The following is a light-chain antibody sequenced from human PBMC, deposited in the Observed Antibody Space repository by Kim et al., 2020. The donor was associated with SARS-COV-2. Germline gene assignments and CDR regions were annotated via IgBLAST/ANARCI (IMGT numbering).Light chain of an antibody. V-gene: IGKV3-11*01. CDR3: QQRSNSFT. J-gene: IGKJ5*01. CDR2: DAS. Sequence: SLSPGERATLSCRASQSVSSYLAWYQQKPGQAPRLLIYDASNRATGIPARFSGSGSGTDFTLTISSLEPEDFAVYYCQQRSNSFTFGQGTRLEIK. CDR1: QSVSSY.